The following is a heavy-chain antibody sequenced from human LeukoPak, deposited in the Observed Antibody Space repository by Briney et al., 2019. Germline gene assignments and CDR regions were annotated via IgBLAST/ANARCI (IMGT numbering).Heavy chain of an antibody. V-gene: IGHV3-74*01. CDR2: INPDGTTT. D-gene: IGHD4-17*01. J-gene: IGHJ4*02. CDR1: GFTFSSYW. Sequence: GGSLRLSCAASGFTFSSYWMHWVRQPLGKGLVSVSRINPDGTTTNYADSVKGRFTISRDNAKNTLYLQMNSLTVEDTALYYCVRIATVTTPDYWGQGTLVTVSS. CDR3: VRIATVTTPDY.